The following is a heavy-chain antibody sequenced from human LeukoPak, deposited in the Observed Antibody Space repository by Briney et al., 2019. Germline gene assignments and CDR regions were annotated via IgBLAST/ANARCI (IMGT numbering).Heavy chain of an antibody. V-gene: IGHV4-4*07. J-gene: IGHJ4*02. CDR1: GGSVSSYY. CDR2: IYTSGST. Sequence: SETLSLTCTVSGGSVSSYYWGWVRQPAGKGLGWVGRIYTSGSTNYNPSLKSRVTMSVDTSKNQFSLKLSSVTAGNTVVYSCARVAVAAPDYWGQGTLVTVSS. CDR3: ARVAVAAPDY. D-gene: IGHD6-19*01.